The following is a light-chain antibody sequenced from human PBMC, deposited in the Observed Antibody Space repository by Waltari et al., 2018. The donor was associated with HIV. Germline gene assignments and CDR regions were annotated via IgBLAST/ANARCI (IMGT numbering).Light chain of an antibody. CDR2: GYE. CDR3: GTWDSSLNAGV. CDR1: SSNFANNY. V-gene: IGLV1-51*01. J-gene: IGLJ3*02. Sequence: QSMLTQPPSVSAAPGQKVTISCSGSSSNFANNYVSWYQPLPGAAPKLGIYGYENRPSGIPDRVAGSKSGASATLVITGLQTGDEGDYYCGTWDSSLNAGVFGGGTKLTVL.